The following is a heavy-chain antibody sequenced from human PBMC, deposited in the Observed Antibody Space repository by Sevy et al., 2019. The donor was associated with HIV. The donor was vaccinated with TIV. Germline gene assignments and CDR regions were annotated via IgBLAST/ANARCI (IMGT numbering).Heavy chain of an antibody. CDR1: GDTFTNNY. Sequence: ASVKVSCEASGDTFTNNYIHWVRQAPGQGLEWMGMVDPSAGNTTYAQKFQGSVTMTRDTSTSILYMELSSLRSEDTAVYYCVRADPDQHFDSWGQGTLVTVSS. CDR2: VDPSAGNT. CDR3: VRADPDQHFDS. J-gene: IGHJ4*02. V-gene: IGHV1-46*01.